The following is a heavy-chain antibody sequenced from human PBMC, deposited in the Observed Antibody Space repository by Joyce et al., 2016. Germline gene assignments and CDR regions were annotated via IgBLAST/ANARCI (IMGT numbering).Heavy chain of an antibody. CDR2: IHSSGAT. CDR3: ARDASIGYYHYDF. CDR1: NGSTSPFF. V-gene: IGHV4-59*01. Sequence: QVHLQESGPGLVKPSETLSLTCTISNGSTSPFFWNWIRQTPGRGLEWIDYIHSSGATNYNPSLNSRLTISVDPSKTQFSLKMTSVTAADTAVYYCARDASIGYYHYDFWGQGTLITVSS. D-gene: IGHD3-22*01. J-gene: IGHJ4*02.